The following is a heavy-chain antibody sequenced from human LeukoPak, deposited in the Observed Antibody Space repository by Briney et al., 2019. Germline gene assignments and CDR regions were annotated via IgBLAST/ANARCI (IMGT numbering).Heavy chain of an antibody. CDR3: ARAPPYYYDSSGYLFGEAFDI. V-gene: IGHV3-53*01. CDR2: IYSGGST. CDR1: GFTVSSNY. J-gene: IGHJ3*02. Sequence: GGSLRLSCAAFGFTVSSNYMSWVRQAPGKGLERVSVIYSGGSTYYADSVKGRFTISRDNSKNTLYLQMNSLRAEDTAVYYCARAPPYYYDSSGYLFGEAFDIWGQGTMVTVSS. D-gene: IGHD3-22*01.